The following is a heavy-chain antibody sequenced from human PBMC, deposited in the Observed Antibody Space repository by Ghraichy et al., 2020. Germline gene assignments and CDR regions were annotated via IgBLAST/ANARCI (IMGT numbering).Heavy chain of an antibody. V-gene: IGHV4-39*01. J-gene: IGHJ4*02. CDR2: SYYNGST. Sequence: SETLSLTCFVSGASIRSGGYCWGWIRQPPGKGLEWIGTSYYNGSTYYKPSLKSRVTISVDTSRNQFSLKLTSVTAADTAVYYCARQDRYGILTGFDHWGQGSLVTVSS. D-gene: IGHD3-9*01. CDR3: ARQDRYGILTGFDH. CDR1: GASIRSGGYC.